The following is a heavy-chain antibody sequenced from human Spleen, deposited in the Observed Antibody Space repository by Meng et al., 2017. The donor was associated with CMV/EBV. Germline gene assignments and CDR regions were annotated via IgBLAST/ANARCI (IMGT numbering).Heavy chain of an antibody. CDR2: VSYDGRDK. D-gene: IGHD5/OR15-5a*01. V-gene: IGHV3-30*19. Sequence: GESLKISCAASGFTFSTYGMHWVRQSPGKGLEWVAVVSYDGRDKYYADSVKGRFTISRDNSKNTLYLQMNSLRPEDTAVYYCAKDKPSVYERYYGLDVWGQGTTVTVSS. CDR1: GFTFSTYG. CDR3: AKDKPSVYERYYGLDV. J-gene: IGHJ6*02.